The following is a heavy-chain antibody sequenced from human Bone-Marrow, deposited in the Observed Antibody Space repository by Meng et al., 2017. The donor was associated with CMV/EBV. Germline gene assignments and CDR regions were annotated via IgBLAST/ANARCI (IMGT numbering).Heavy chain of an antibody. D-gene: IGHD1-26*01. CDR3: ARAEGGSYYGSYFDY. CDR1: GYTFTGYY. CDR2: INPNSGGR. V-gene: IGHV1-2*02. Sequence: ASVKVSCKASGYTFTGYYMHWVRQAPGQGLEWMGWINPNSGGRNYAQKFQGRVTMTRDTAISTAYMELSRLGSDDTAVYCCARAEGGSYYGSYFDYWGQGTLVTVSS. J-gene: IGHJ4*02.